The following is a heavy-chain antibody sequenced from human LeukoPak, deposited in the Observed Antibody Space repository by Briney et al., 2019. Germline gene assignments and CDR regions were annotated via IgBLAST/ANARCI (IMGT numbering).Heavy chain of an antibody. D-gene: IGHD2-8*01. CDR2: KWWNSGSI. CDR1: VFTLCIYA. J-gene: IGHJ3*02. CDR3: AKVMLGQNGAFDI. Sequence: SLSLSCAVSVFTLCIYAMSCVPDAPGGGRGCVSGKWWNSGSIGYAASVKGRFTISRDNAKNSLYLQMNSLRAEDTALYYCAKVMLGQNGAFDIWGQGTMVTVSS. V-gene: IGHV3-9*01.